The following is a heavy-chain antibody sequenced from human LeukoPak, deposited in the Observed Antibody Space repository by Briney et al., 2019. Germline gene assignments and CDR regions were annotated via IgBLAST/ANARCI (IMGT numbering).Heavy chain of an antibody. CDR2: IIPIFGTA. CDR1: GGTFSSYA. J-gene: IGHJ6*02. CDR3: ARPMAVAGFEYYYYGMDV. V-gene: IGHV1-69*13. D-gene: IGHD6-19*01. Sequence: GASVKVSCKASGGTFSSYAISWVRQAPGQGLEWMGGIIPIFGTANYAQKFQGRVTITADESTSTAYMELSSLRSEDTAVYYCARPMAVAGFEYYYYGMDVWGQGTTVTVSS.